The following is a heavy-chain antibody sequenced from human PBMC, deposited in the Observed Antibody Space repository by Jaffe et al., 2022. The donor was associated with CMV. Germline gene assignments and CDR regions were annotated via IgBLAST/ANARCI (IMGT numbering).Heavy chain of an antibody. J-gene: IGHJ6*03. Sequence: EVQLVQSGAEVKKPGESLRISCKGSGYSFTSYWISWVRQMPGKGLEWMGRIDPSDSYTNYSPSFQGHVTISADKSISTAYLQWSSLKASDTAMYYCARRVRGVTDFYYYYYMDVWGKGTTVTVSS. CDR3: ARRVRGVTDFYYYYYMDV. CDR1: GYSFTSYW. V-gene: IGHV5-10-1*03. CDR2: IDPSDSYT. D-gene: IGHD3-10*01.